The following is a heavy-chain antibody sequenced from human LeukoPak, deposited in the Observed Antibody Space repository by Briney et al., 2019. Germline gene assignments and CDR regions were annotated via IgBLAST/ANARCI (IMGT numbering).Heavy chain of an antibody. V-gene: IGHV1-8*01. CDR3: ARSNGSYHELDY. J-gene: IGHJ4*02. CDR2: MNPNSGNT. CDR1: GYTFTSYD. D-gene: IGHD1-26*01. Sequence: ASVKVSCKASGYTFTSYDINWVRQATGQGLEWMGWMNPNSGNTGYAQKFQGRVTMTRNTSISTAYMELSSLRSEDTAVYYCARSNGSYHELDYWGQGTLVTVSS.